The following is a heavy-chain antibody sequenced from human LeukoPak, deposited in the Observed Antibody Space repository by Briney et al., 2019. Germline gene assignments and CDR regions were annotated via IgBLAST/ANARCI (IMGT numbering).Heavy chain of an antibody. CDR3: TRDPGIDAFDI. Sequence: GGSLRLSCTASGFTFGDYVMSWVRQAPGKGLEWVGFIRSKAYGGTTEYAASVKGRFTISRDDSKSIAYLQMNSLKTEDTAVYYCTRDPGIDAFDIWGQGTMVTVSS. D-gene: IGHD6-13*01. CDR1: GFTFGDYV. CDR2: IRSKAYGGTT. J-gene: IGHJ3*02. V-gene: IGHV3-49*04.